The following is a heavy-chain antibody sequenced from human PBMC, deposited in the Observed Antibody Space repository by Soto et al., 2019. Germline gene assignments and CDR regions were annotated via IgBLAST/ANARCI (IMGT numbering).Heavy chain of an antibody. J-gene: IGHJ4*02. Sequence: LRLSCEASGFTLRNYAMTWVRQAPGKGLEWVSLISANDVGAYYAESVKTRFTISTDQSRNTVYLQMDSLRADDTAIYYCAKAKNDYNWDNRPPFDYWGQGTLVTVSS. CDR3: AKAKNDYNWDNRPPFDY. CDR1: GFTLRNYA. D-gene: IGHD1-20*01. CDR2: ISANDVGA. V-gene: IGHV3-23*01.